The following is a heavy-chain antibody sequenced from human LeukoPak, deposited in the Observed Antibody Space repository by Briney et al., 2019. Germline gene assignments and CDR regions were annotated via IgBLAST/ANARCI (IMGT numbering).Heavy chain of an antibody. CDR2: ISGSGGST. CDR1: GFSFSSYA. J-gene: IGHJ4*02. Sequence: GGSLRLSCAACGFSFSSYAMSWVRQAPGKGLEWVSAISGSGGSTYYADSVKGRFTISRDNSKNTLYLQMNSLRAEDAAVYYCAKDLEYSSSSDYWGQGTLVTVSS. CDR3: AKDLEYSSSSDY. V-gene: IGHV3-23*01. D-gene: IGHD6-6*01.